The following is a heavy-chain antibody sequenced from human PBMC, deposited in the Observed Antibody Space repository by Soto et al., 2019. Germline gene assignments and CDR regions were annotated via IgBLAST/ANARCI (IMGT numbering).Heavy chain of an antibody. CDR2: IYWDDTT. J-gene: IGHJ4*02. D-gene: IGHD3-16*01. CDR1: GFSLSTSGVG. Sequence: QITLKESGPMLVKPPQTLTLTCTFSGFSLSTSGVGVGWIRQPPGKALEWLALIYWDDTTHYSPSLENRLTITKDTAKSQVVLTMTNMDPVDTATYYCGHKGAGDRILDYWGQGTLLTVSS. CDR3: GHKGAGDRILDY. V-gene: IGHV2-5*02.